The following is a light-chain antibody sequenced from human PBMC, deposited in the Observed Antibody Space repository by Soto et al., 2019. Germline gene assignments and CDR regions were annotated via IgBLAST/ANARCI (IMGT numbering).Light chain of an antibody. J-gene: IGKJ1*01. Sequence: EIVLSISPGTLSLSPGERATLSCRASQSVSSSYLAWYQQKPGQAPRLLIYGASSRATGIPDRFSGSGSGTDFTLTISCLEPDDFAVYYCQQRSSLPQTFGQGTKVDVK. V-gene: IGKV3D-20*02. CDR3: QQRSSLPQT. CDR1: QSVSSSY. CDR2: GAS.